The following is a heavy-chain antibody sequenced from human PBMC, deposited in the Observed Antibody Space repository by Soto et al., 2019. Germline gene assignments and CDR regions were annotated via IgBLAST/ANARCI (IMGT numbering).Heavy chain of an antibody. J-gene: IGHJ5*02. D-gene: IGHD2-15*01. CDR1: GYSFTSYW. V-gene: IGHV5-10-1*01. Sequence: PGESLKISCKGSGYSFTSYWIRWVRQMPGKGLEWMGRIDPSDSYTNYSPSFQGHVTISADKSISTAYLQWSSLKASDTAMYYCARSPHQLDDDYCSGGSCYSSYNWFDPWGQGTLVTVSS. CDR3: ARSPHQLDDDYCSGGSCYSSYNWFDP. CDR2: IDPSDSYT.